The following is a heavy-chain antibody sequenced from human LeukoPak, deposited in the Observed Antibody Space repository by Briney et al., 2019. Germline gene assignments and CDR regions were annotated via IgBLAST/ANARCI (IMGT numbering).Heavy chain of an antibody. CDR1: GGSISSGGSS. D-gene: IGHD2-15*01. Sequence: SQALSLTCAVSGGSISSGGSSWSWIRQPPGKGLEWIGYIYHSGSTYYNPSLKSRVTISVDRSKNQFSLKLSSVTTADTAVYYCARACGYCSGGSCPGFWFDPWGQGTLVTVSS. CDR2: IYHSGST. J-gene: IGHJ5*02. CDR3: ARACGYCSGGSCPGFWFDP. V-gene: IGHV4-30-2*01.